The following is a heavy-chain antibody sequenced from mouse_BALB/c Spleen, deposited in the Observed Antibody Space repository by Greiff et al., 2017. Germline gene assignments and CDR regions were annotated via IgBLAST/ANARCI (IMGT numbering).Heavy chain of an antibody. J-gene: IGHJ4*01. CDR1: GFTFSDYY. CDR3: ARSLGDY. CDR2: ISDGGSYT. Sequence: DVQLQESGGGLVKPGGSLKLSCAASGFTFSDYYMYWVRQTPEKRLEWVATISDGGSYTYYPDSVKGRFTISRDNAKNNLYLQMSSLKSEDTAMYYCARSLGDYWGQGTSVTVSS. V-gene: IGHV5-4*02.